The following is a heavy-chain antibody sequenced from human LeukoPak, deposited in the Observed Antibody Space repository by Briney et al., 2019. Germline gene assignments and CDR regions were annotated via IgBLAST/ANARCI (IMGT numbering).Heavy chain of an antibody. CDR2: ISAYNGYT. D-gene: IGHD3-9*01. Sequence: ASVNVSRKASGYTFFSHGISWVRQAPGQGLEWMGWISAYNGYTNYAPKLQGRVTMTTDTSTSTAYMELSSLRSDDTAVYYCAKDSTYYDVLTGNYYYYYGMDVWGQGTTITVSS. J-gene: IGHJ6*02. CDR1: GYTFFSHG. CDR3: AKDSTYYDVLTGNYYYYYGMDV. V-gene: IGHV1-18*01.